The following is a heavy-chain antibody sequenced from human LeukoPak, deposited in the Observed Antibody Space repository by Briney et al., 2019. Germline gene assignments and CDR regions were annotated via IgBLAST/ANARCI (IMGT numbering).Heavy chain of an antibody. Sequence: SETLSLTCTVSGGSISSGGYYWSWIRQPAGKGLEWIGRIYSTGSTNYNPSLKSRVTISVDTSKNQFSLKVSSVTAADTAVYYCARPRGYSYGYGLDAFDIWGQGTMVTVSS. CDR3: ARPRGYSYGYGLDAFDI. D-gene: IGHD5-18*01. J-gene: IGHJ3*02. CDR2: IYSTGST. V-gene: IGHV4-61*02. CDR1: GGSISSGGYY.